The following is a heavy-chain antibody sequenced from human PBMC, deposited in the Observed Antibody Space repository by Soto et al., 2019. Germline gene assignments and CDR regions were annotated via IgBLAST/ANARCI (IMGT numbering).Heavy chain of an antibody. CDR1: KFTFSGSA. Sequence: LRLSCAASKFTFSGSAIHWARQASGKGLEWVGRIRSKVNSYATAYAASVKGRFTISRDDSKNTAYLQMNSLKTEDTAVYFCSRQYGSGSYSAFDIWGQGTMVTVSS. V-gene: IGHV3-73*01. J-gene: IGHJ3*02. CDR3: SRQYGSGSYSAFDI. CDR2: IRSKVNSYAT. D-gene: IGHD3-10*01.